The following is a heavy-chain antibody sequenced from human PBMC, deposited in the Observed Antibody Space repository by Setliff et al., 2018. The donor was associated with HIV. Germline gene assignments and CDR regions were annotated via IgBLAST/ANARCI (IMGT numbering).Heavy chain of an antibody. J-gene: IGHJ6*03. CDR1: GGSISSSSYY. Sequence: SETLSLTCTVSGGSISSSSYYWGWIRQPPGKGLEWIGSIYYRGNTYYNPSLKSRVTISVDTSKNQFSLKLRSVAAADTAVYYCARQGTYTHYMGVWGKGTTVTVS. CDR2: IYYRGNT. CDR3: ARQGTYTHYMGV. V-gene: IGHV4-39*01. D-gene: IGHD3-16*01.